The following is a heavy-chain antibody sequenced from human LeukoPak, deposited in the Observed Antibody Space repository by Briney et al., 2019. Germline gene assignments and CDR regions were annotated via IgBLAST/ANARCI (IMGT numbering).Heavy chain of an antibody. Sequence: KVSCKASGGTFSSYTISWVRQAPGQGLEWMGGIIPLFGTPDYAQKFQDRLTITADKSTSTAYMELSSLRSEDTAVYYCASATLRCSGGSCYEMDVWGKGTTATVSS. CDR1: GGTFSSYT. D-gene: IGHD2-15*01. CDR3: ASATLRCSGGSCYEMDV. V-gene: IGHV1-69*06. CDR2: IIPLFGTP. J-gene: IGHJ6*04.